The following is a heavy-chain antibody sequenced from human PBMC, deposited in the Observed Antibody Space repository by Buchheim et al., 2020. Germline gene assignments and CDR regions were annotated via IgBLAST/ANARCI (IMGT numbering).Heavy chain of an antibody. CDR1: GGSISSGSYY. V-gene: IGHV4-61*02. J-gene: IGHJ5*02. CDR2: IYTSGST. CDR3: ARAAGIAAAGLGGWFDP. Sequence: QVQLQESGPGLVKPSQTLSLTCTVSGGSISSGSYYWSWIRQPAGKGLEWIGRIYTSGSTNYNPSLKSRVTISVDTPKNQFPLKLSSVTAADTAVDYCARAAGIAAAGLGGWFDPWGQGTL. D-gene: IGHD6-13*01.